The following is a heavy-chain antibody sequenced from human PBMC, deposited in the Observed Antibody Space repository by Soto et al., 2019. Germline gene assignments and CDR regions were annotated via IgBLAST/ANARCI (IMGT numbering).Heavy chain of an antibody. D-gene: IGHD5-12*01. J-gene: IGHJ4*02. Sequence: ASVKVSCKASGYTFTSYYMHWVRQAPGQGLEWMGIINPSGGSTSYAQKFQGRVTITADKSTSTAYMELSSLRSEDTAVYYCAREILGPVATRLVDYWGQGTLVTVSS. CDR2: INPSGGST. CDR3: AREILGPVATRLVDY. CDR1: GYTFTSYY. V-gene: IGHV1-46*01.